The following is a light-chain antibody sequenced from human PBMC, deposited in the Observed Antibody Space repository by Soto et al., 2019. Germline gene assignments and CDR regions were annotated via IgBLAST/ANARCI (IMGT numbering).Light chain of an antibody. J-gene: IGLJ2*01. V-gene: IGLV1-44*01. CDR1: SSSIGRNT. CDR3: ATWDGGLNGPV. Sequence: QSVLTQPPSASGTPGQRVVISCSGSSSSIGRNTVSWYQHLPGTAPKLLIYVDNQRPSGVPDRFSGSKSGSSASLAISGLQSEDEGDYFCATWDGGLNGPVFGGGTQLTVL. CDR2: VDN.